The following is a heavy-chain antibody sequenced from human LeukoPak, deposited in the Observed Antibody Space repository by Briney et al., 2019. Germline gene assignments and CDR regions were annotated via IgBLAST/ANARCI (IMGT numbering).Heavy chain of an antibody. J-gene: IGHJ4*02. D-gene: IGHD6-13*01. CDR1: GYILTELS. CDR3: AAETTAGTLDY. V-gene: IGHV1-24*01. CDR2: FDPDDGEK. Sequence: ASVKVSCKVSGYILTELSMHWVRQAPGKGLEWMGGFDPDDGEKIYAQKFQGRVTMTEDTSTDTAYMELSSLRSDDTAVYYCAAETTAGTLDYWGQGTLVTVSS.